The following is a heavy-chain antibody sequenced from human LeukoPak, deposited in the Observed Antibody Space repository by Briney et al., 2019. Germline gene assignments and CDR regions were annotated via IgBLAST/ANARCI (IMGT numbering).Heavy chain of an antibody. CDR2: IYHSGST. CDR3: ARDLDY. Sequence: SETLSLTCAVYGGSFSGYYWSWIRQPPGKGLEWIGSIYHSGSTYYNPSLKSRVTISVDTSKNQFSLKLSSVTAADTAVYYCARDLDYWGQGTLVTVSS. J-gene: IGHJ4*02. V-gene: IGHV4-34*01. CDR1: GGSFSGYY.